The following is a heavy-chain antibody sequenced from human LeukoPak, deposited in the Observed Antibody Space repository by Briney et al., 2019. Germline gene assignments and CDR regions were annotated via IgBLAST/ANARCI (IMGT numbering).Heavy chain of an antibody. CDR1: GFTFSSYE. D-gene: IGHD3-16*01. V-gene: IGHV3-48*03. CDR2: ISSSGSTI. Sequence: GGSLRLSCAASGFTFSSYEMNWVRQAPGKGLEWVSYISSSGSTIYYADSVKGRFTISRDNSKNTLYLQMNSLRAEDTAVYYCAKDPGGSYYYMDVWGKGTTVTVSS. CDR3: AKDPGGSYYYMDV. J-gene: IGHJ6*03.